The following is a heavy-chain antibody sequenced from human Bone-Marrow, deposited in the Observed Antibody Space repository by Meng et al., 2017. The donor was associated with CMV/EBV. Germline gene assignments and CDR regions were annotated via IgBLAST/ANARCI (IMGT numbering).Heavy chain of an antibody. V-gene: IGHV4-4*07. Sequence: QGQLQWSGQGLLKPSETLSLSCTVSGGSISSYYWSWIRQPAGKGLEWIGRIYTSGSTNYNPSLKSRVTMSVDTSKNQFSLKLSSVTAADTAVYYCARAMVRGVQRYFDYWGQGTLVTVSS. CDR2: IYTSGST. CDR1: GGSISSYY. D-gene: IGHD3-10*01. CDR3: ARAMVRGVQRYFDY. J-gene: IGHJ4*02.